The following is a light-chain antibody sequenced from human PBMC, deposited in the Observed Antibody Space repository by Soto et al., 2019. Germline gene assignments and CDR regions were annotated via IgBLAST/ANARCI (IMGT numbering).Light chain of an antibody. CDR2: AAS. J-gene: IGKJ1*01. CDR1: QSVSSN. Sequence: EIVMTKSPANLSLSHGERATLSCRASQSVSSNLAWYQQKPGQAPRLLIYAASTRATGIPARFSGSGSGTEFTLTISSLQSEDFAIYFCQQYNNWPRTFGQGTKVDIK. V-gene: IGKV3-15*01. CDR3: QQYNNWPRT.